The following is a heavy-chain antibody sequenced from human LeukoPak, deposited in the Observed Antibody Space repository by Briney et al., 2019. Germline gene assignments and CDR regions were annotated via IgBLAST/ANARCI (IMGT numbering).Heavy chain of an antibody. CDR1: GGSISSFY. CDR2: IYYSGST. CDR3: ARGGSGRPDYFDY. J-gene: IGHJ4*02. V-gene: IGHV4-59*01. Sequence: SETLSLTCTVSGGSISSFYCSWIRQPPGKGLEWIGYIYYSGSTKYNPSLKSRVTISVDTSKNQFSLKLTSVTAADTAVYYCARGGSGRPDYFDYWGQGTLVTVSS. D-gene: IGHD6-19*01.